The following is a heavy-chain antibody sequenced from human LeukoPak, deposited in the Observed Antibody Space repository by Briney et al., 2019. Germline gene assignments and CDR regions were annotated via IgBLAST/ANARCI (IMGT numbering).Heavy chain of an antibody. CDR1: GGSISSYY. J-gene: IGHJ4*02. CDR3: ARGYSSGYYYVEDY. Sequence: PSETLSLTCTVSGGSISSYYWSWIRQPPGKGLEWIGYIYYSGSTNYNASLKSRVTISVDTSKNQFSLKLSSVTAADTAVYYCARGYSSGYYYVEDYWGQGTLVTVSS. D-gene: IGHD3-22*01. V-gene: IGHV4-59*01. CDR2: IYYSGST.